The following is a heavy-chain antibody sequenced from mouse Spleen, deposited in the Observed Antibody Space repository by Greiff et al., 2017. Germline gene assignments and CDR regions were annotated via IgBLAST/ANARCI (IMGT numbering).Heavy chain of an antibody. Sequence: VQLQQPGAELVKPGASVKLSCKASGYTFTSYWMQWVKQRPGQGLEWIGEIDPSDSYTNYNQKFKGKATLTVDTSSSTAYMQLSSLTSEDSAVYYCARDRSFAYWGQGTLVTVSA. D-gene: IGHD2-14*01. CDR1: GYTFTSYW. V-gene: IGHV1-50*01. J-gene: IGHJ3*01. CDR3: ARDRSFAY. CDR2: IDPSDSYT.